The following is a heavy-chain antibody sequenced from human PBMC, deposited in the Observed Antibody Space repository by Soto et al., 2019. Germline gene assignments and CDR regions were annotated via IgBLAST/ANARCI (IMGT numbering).Heavy chain of an antibody. V-gene: IGHV6-1*01. CDR2: TYYRSKWYN. Sequence: PSQTLSLTCAISGDSVSSNSAAWNWIRHSPSRGLEWLGRTYYRSKWYNDYAVSVKSRITINPDTSKNQFSLQLNSVTPEDTALYYCAKDKETGTTSYYGMDVWGQGTTVTVSS. D-gene: IGHD1-7*01. CDR1: GDSVSSNSAA. CDR3: AKDKETGTTSYYGMDV. J-gene: IGHJ6*02.